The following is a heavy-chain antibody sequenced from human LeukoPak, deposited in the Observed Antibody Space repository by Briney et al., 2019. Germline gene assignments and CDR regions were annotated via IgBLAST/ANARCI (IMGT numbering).Heavy chain of an antibody. CDR2: ITGAGSSTTYADSVT. V-gene: IGHV3-74*01. CDR1: AFSFSRHW. CDR3: VAGIAVAGLTD. Sequence: GGSLRLSCAASAFSFSRHWMHWVRQAPGKGLVWVSRITGAGSSTTYADSVTSYADSVKGRFTISRDNAKNTLYLQMDSLRDEDTAVYYCVAGIAVAGLTDWGQGTLVTVSS. D-gene: IGHD6-19*01. J-gene: IGHJ4*02.